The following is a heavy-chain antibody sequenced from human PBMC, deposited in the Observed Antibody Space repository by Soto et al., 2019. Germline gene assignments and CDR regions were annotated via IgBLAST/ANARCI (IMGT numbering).Heavy chain of an antibody. CDR1: GFSFENYG. CDR2: IWYDGSLQ. CDR3: ANLWGDGYNLGQDYNGMDV. Sequence: QVQMVESGGGVVQPGRSLRLSCAASGFSFENYGMHWVRQAPGRGLEWVAIIWYDGSLQYYAAAVKGRFTISRDNSKNTLYLEMNRLRAEDTAVYYCANLWGDGYNLGQDYNGMDVLGQGTTVIVS. D-gene: IGHD5-12*01. J-gene: IGHJ6*02. V-gene: IGHV3-33*06.